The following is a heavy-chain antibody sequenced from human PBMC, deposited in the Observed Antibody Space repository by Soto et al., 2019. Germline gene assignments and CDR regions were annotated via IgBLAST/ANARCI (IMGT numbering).Heavy chain of an antibody. J-gene: IGHJ6*02. Sequence: EVQLVESGGGLVQPGGSLRLSCAASGFAFSTYWMHWVRQAPGKGLLWVARIKFDGSSTYSAESVKGRFTISRDDAKNTLYLQMNGLRVDDTAVYYCARGAKNIYAMDVWGQGTTVTVSS. CDR1: GFAFSTYW. CDR3: ARGAKNIYAMDV. CDR2: IKFDGSST. V-gene: IGHV3-74*01.